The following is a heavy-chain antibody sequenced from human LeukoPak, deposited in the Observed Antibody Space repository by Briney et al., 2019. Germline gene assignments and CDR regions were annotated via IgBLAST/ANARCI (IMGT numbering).Heavy chain of an antibody. CDR3: AGSDTIGYLPREWDYWYFDR. CDR2: ISYNGRSI. CDR1: GFMFSTYE. J-gene: IGHJ2*01. D-gene: IGHD3-22*01. V-gene: IGHV3-48*03. Sequence: TGGSLRLSCAASGFMFSTYEMNWVRQAPGKGLEWLSYISYNGRSIYYADSVKGRFTISRDNAKNSLYLQLNSLRAEDTAVYYCAGSDTIGYLPREWDYWYFDRWGRGTLVTVSS.